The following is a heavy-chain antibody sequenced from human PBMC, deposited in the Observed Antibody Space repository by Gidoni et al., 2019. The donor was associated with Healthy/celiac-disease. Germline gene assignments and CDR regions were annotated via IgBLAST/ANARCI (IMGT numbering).Heavy chain of an antibody. CDR3: ARRGPHYYYGMGV. D-gene: IGHD3-16*01. CDR2: IYHSGST. J-gene: IGHJ6*02. Sequence: SGGSISSGNWWSWVRQPPGKGLEWIGEIYHSGSTNYNLSLKSRVTISVDKSKNQFSLKVSSVTAADTAVYYCARRGPHYYYGMGVWGQGTTVTVSS. CDR1: GGSISSGNW. V-gene: IGHV4-4*02.